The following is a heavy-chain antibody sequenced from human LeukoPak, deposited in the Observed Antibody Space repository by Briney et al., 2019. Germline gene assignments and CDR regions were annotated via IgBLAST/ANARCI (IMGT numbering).Heavy chain of an antibody. Sequence: PGGSLRLSCAASGFTFSSYWMSWVRQAPGKGLEWVANIKQDGSEKYYVDPVKGRFTISRDNAKNSLYLQMNSLRAEDTAVYYCARMQVTGGVYFDYWGQGTLVTVSS. CDR2: IKQDGSEK. J-gene: IGHJ4*02. D-gene: IGHD3-10*01. CDR3: ARMQVTGGVYFDY. CDR1: GFTFSSYW. V-gene: IGHV3-7*01.